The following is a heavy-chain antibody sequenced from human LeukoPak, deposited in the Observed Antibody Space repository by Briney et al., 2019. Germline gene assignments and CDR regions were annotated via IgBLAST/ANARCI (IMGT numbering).Heavy chain of an antibody. J-gene: IGHJ5*02. CDR1: GGTFSSYA. CDR2: IIPIFGTA. CDR3: ARGGSYYYDSSEEWFDP. Sequence: SVKVSCKASGGTFSSYAISWVRQAPGQGLEWMGGIIPIFGTANYAQKFQGRVTITADESTSTAYMELSSLRSEDTAVYYCARGGSYYYDSSEEWFDPWGQGTLVTVSS. V-gene: IGHV1-69*13. D-gene: IGHD3-22*01.